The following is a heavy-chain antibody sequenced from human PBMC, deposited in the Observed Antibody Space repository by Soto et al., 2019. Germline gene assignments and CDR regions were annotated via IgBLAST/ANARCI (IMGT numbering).Heavy chain of an antibody. D-gene: IGHD3-16*01. CDR3: ARGGGPYVWFNEF. Sequence: ASVKVSCKDSGGLFSSFAISWVRQAPGQGLEWMGGIIPVFGTTNYAQKFQGRVTITADESTNTAYMELSSLTSDDTAMYYCARGGGPYVWFNEFWGQGTQVTVSS. CDR2: IIPVFGTT. V-gene: IGHV1-69*13. J-gene: IGHJ4*02. CDR1: GGLFSSFA.